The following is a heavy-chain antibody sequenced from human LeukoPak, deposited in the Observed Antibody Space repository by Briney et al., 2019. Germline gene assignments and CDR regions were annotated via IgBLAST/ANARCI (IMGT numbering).Heavy chain of an antibody. CDR1: GVSFSGYY. CDR3: AREDTVTTHAFDI. D-gene: IGHD4-17*01. V-gene: IGHV4-34*01. CDR2: INHSGST. Sequence: SETLSLTCAVYGVSFSGYYWIWIRQPPGKGLEWIGEINHSGSTNYNPSLKSRVTISVDTSKNQFSLKLSSVTAADTAVYYCAREDTVTTHAFDIWGQGTMVTVSS. J-gene: IGHJ3*02.